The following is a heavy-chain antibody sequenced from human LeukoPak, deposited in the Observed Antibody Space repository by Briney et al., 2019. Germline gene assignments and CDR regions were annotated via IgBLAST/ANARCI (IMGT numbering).Heavy chain of an antibody. CDR1: GFTFSSFG. Sequence: GGSLRLSCAASGFTFSSFGMHWVRQAPGKGLEWVASIWSDGSNGNYADSVEGRFTISRDNSKNTLYLQMNSLRAEDTAVYYCAKDWSGPLDYWGQGTRVTVSS. D-gene: IGHD3/OR15-3a*01. J-gene: IGHJ4*02. CDR2: IWSDGSNG. V-gene: IGHV3-30*02. CDR3: AKDWSGPLDY.